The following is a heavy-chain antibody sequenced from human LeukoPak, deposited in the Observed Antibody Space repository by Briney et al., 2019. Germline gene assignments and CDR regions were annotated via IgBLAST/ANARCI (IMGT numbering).Heavy chain of an antibody. D-gene: IGHD2-2*01. CDR1: GFTFDDYA. J-gene: IGHJ4*02. Sequence: GRSLRLSCAASGFTFDDYAMHWVRQAPGKGLEWVSGISWNSGSIGYADSVKGRFTISRDNAKNSLYLQMNSLRAEDTSVYYCARTPMYCSSTSCSYYFDYWGQGTLVTVSS. CDR3: ARTPMYCSSTSCSYYFDY. V-gene: IGHV3-9*01. CDR2: ISWNSGSI.